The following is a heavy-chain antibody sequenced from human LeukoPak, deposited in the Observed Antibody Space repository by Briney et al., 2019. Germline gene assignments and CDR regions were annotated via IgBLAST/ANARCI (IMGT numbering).Heavy chain of an antibody. J-gene: IGHJ6*03. CDR1: GGSFSGYY. D-gene: IGHD2-2*01. Sequence: SETLSLTCAVYGGSFSGYYWSWIRQPPGKGLEWIGEINHSGSTNYNPSLKSRVTISVDTSKNQFPLKLSSVTAADTAVYYCARGTVGYCSSTSCPSYYYYYYMDVWGKGTTVTVSS. CDR2: INHSGST. CDR3: ARGTVGYCSSTSCPSYYYYYYMDV. V-gene: IGHV4-34*01.